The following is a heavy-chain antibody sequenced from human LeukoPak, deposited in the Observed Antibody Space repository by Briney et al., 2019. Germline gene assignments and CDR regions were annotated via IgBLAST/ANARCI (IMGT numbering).Heavy chain of an antibody. CDR2: IIPIFGTA. CDR1: AGTFSSYA. V-gene: IGHV1-69*06. J-gene: IGHJ4*02. CDR3: ARGFQDPYYSGSYYFDY. Sequence: SVTVSCKASAGTFSSYAISWVRQAPGQGLEWMGGIIPIFGTANYAQKMQGRVTITADKSTSTAYMELSSLRSEDTAVYYCARGFQDPYYSGSYYFDYWGQGTLVTVSS. D-gene: IGHD3-10*01.